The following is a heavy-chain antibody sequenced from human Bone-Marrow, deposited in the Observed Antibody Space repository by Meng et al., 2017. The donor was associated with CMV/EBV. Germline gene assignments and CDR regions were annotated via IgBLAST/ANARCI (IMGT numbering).Heavy chain of an antibody. CDR1: AFPFGNYA. V-gene: IGHV3-23*01. J-gene: IGHJ2*01. CDR3: ARGLPGVTWFFDL. Sequence: CAASAFPFGNYAMPWIRQAPGKGLEWVSSIDENGVGKFYADSVKGRFTISRDNSKNTLALQMNSLRAEDTAIYYCARGLPGVTWFFDLWGRGTLVTVSS. D-gene: IGHD3-10*01. CDR2: IDENGVGK.